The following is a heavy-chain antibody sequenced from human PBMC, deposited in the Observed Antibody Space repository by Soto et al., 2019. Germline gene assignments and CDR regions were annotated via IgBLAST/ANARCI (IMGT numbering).Heavy chain of an antibody. CDR1: GFTFSSYW. D-gene: IGHD2-15*01. CDR3: ARDSQLRICSGGSCYGKDFDF. V-gene: IGHV3-74*01. J-gene: IGHJ4*02. Sequence: GGSLRLSCAASGFTFSSYWMHWVRQAPGKGLVWVSRINSDGSSTSYADSVKGRFTISRDNAKNTLYLQMNSLRAEDTAVYYCARDSQLRICSGGSCYGKDFDFWGQGILVTVFS. CDR2: INSDGSST.